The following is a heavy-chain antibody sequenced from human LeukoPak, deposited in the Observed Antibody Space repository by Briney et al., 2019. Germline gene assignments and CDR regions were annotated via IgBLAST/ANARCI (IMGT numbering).Heavy chain of an antibody. CDR1: GGSFSGYY. Sequence: SETLCLTCAVYGGSFSGYYWSWIRLPPGKGLEWIGEINHSGSTNYNPSLKSRVTISVDTSKNQFSLKLSSVTAADTAVYYCARGPPRIAAAGTGYFQHWGQGTLVTFSS. CDR2: INHSGST. D-gene: IGHD6-13*01. V-gene: IGHV4-34*01. J-gene: IGHJ1*01. CDR3: ARGPPRIAAAGTGYFQH.